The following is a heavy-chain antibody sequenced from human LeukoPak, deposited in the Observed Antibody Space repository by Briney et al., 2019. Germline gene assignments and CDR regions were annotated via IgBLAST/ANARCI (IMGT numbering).Heavy chain of an antibody. CDR2: IRNDESNK. J-gene: IGHJ4*02. CDR3: AKVIGGSSAWYARGFDY. D-gene: IGHD2-15*01. Sequence: GGSLRLSCAASGFTLRTYGMHWVRQVPGKGLEWVAFIRNDESNKYYADSVKGRFTISRDNSKNTLYLQMNSLRAEDTAVYFCAKVIGGSSAWYARGFDYWGQGTLVTVSS. CDR1: GFTLRTYG. V-gene: IGHV3-30*02.